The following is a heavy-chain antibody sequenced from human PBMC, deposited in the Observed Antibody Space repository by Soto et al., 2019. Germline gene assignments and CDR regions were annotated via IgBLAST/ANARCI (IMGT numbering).Heavy chain of an antibody. CDR1: GFTFSSYG. Sequence: QVQLVESGGGVVQPGRSLRLSCAASGFTFSSYGMHWVRQAPGKGLEWVAVISYDGSNKYYADSVKGRFTISRDNSKNTLYLQMNSLRAEDTAVYYCPKDLYYDFWSGYPDYWGQGTLVTVSS. CDR3: PKDLYYDFWSGYPDY. J-gene: IGHJ4*02. V-gene: IGHV3-30*18. D-gene: IGHD3-3*01. CDR2: ISYDGSNK.